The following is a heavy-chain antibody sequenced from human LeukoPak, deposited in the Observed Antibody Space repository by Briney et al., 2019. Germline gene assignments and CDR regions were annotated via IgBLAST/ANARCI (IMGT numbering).Heavy chain of an antibody. CDR2: MNPNSGNT. J-gene: IGHJ6*03. V-gene: IGHV1-8*03. D-gene: IGHD4-11*01. Sequence: ASVKVSCKASGYTFTSYDINWVRQATGQGLEWMGWMNPNSGNTGYAQKFQGRVTITRNTSISTAYMELSSLRSEDTAVYYCARAFGGSNYFYYYYYYMDVWGKGPRSPSP. CDR3: ARAFGGSNYFYYYYYYMDV. CDR1: GYTFTSYD.